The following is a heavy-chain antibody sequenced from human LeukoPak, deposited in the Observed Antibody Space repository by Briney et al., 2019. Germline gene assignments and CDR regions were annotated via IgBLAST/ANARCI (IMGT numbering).Heavy chain of an antibody. CDR3: ARARRMEKRFDP. Sequence: ASVKVSCKASGYTFTSYYMHWVRQAPGQGLEWMGIINPSGGSTSYAQKFQGRVTMTRDTSTSTVYMELSSLRSEDTAVYYCARARRMEKRFDPWGRGTLVTISS. CDR2: INPSGGST. D-gene: IGHD2-8*01. CDR1: GYTFTSYY. J-gene: IGHJ5*02. V-gene: IGHV1-46*01.